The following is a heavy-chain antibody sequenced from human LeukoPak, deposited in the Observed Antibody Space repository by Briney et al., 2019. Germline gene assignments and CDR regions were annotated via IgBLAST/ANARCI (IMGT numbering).Heavy chain of an antibody. J-gene: IGHJ4*02. CDR2: ISYDGSNK. D-gene: IGHD3-16*01. CDR1: GFTFSSYA. CDR3: ASSDYDYVWQRVDY. Sequence: GGSLRLSCAASGFTFSSYAMHWVRQAPGKGLEWVAVISYDGSNKYYADSVKGRFTISRDNSKNTLYLQMSSLRAEDTAVYYCASSDYDYVWQRVDYWGQGTLVTVSS. V-gene: IGHV3-30*04.